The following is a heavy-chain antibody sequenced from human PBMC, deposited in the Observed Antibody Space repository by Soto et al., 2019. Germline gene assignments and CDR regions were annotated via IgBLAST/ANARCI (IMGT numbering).Heavy chain of an antibody. V-gene: IGHV3-23*01. Sequence: GGSLRLSCAASGFTFSSYAMSWVRQAPGKGLEWVSAISGSGGSTYYADSVKGRFTISRDNSKNTLYLQMNSLGAEDTAVYYCAKRQTYCGGDCYSVDYWGQGTLVTVSS. CDR2: ISGSGGST. D-gene: IGHD2-21*02. CDR3: AKRQTYCGGDCYSVDY. J-gene: IGHJ4*02. CDR1: GFTFSSYA.